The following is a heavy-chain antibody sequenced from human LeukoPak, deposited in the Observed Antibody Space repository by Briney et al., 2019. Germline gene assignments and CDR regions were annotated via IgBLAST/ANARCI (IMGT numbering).Heavy chain of an antibody. Sequence: ASVKVSCKASGYTFTSYDINWVRQATGQGLEWMGWMNPNSGNTGYAQKFQGRVTITRNTSISTAYMELSSLRSEDTAVYCCARGLGSSSGWYSYYYMDVWGKGTTVTVSS. CDR2: MNPNSGNT. J-gene: IGHJ6*03. D-gene: IGHD6-19*01. V-gene: IGHV1-8*03. CDR3: ARGLGSSSGWYSYYYMDV. CDR1: GYTFTSYD.